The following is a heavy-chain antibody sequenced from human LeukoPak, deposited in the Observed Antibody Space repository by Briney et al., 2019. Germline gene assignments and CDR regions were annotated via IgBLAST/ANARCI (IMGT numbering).Heavy chain of an antibody. Sequence: GESLKISCKGSGYSFSSYWIGWVRQMPGKGLEWMGIIHPGDSDTRYSPSFQGQVTMSVDKSISTAYLQWSSLKASATAMYYCASAYYSSAFDYWGQGTLVTVSS. CDR2: IHPGDSDT. CDR1: GYSFSSYW. J-gene: IGHJ4*01. V-gene: IGHV5-51*01. D-gene: IGHD2-21*01. CDR3: ASAYYSSAFDY.